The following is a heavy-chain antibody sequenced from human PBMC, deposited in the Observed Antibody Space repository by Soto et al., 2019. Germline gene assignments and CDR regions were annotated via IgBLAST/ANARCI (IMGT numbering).Heavy chain of an antibody. CDR3: ARSGATVTTDAFDI. D-gene: IGHD4-17*01. CDR2: IIPIFGTA. V-gene: IGHV1-69*13. Sequence: SVKVSCKASGGTFSSYAISWVRQAPGQGLEWMGGIIPIFGTANYAQKFQGRVTITADESTSTAYMELSSLRSEDTAVYYCARSGATVTTDAFDIWGQGTMVTVSS. J-gene: IGHJ3*02. CDR1: GGTFSSYA.